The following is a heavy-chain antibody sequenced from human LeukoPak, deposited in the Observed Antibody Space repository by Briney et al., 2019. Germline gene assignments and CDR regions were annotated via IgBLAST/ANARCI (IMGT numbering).Heavy chain of an antibody. J-gene: IGHJ4*02. CDR2: ISYDGSNK. CDR3: AKDYGQAYYDILSPLDY. D-gene: IGHD3-9*01. V-gene: IGHV3-30*18. Sequence: PGRSLRLSCAASGFTFSSYGMHWVRQAPGKGLEWVAVISYDGSNKYYADSVKGRFTTSRDNSKNTLYLQMNSLGAEDTAVYYCAKDYGQAYYDILSPLDYWGQGTLVTVSS. CDR1: GFTFSSYG.